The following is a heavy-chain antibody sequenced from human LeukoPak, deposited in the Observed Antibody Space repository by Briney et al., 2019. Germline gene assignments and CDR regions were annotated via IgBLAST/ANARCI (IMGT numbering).Heavy chain of an antibody. D-gene: IGHD6-13*01. Sequence: GGSLRLSCAASGFTFDDYGMSWVRHAPGKGLEWVSGINWNGGSTGYADSVKGRFTISRDNAKNSLYLQMNSLRAEDTALYYCASQGSSWGYMGVWGKGTTVTVSS. CDR2: INWNGGST. CDR1: GFTFDDYG. CDR3: ASQGSSWGYMGV. J-gene: IGHJ6*03. V-gene: IGHV3-20*04.